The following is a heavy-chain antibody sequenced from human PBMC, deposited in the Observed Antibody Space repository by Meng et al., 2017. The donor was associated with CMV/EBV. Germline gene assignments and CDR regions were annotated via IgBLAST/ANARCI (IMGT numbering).Heavy chain of an antibody. CDR3: SRHWFSAYDYYFDY. Sequence: GESLKISCTTSGFTFANYAMSWVRQTPGKGLEWVGFIRSKVYGGTADYAESVKGRFSVSRDDSKRIAYLQMSSLKTEDTAVYYCSRHWFSAYDYYFDYWGRGTLVTVSS. V-gene: IGHV3-49*04. CDR1: GFTFANYA. D-gene: IGHD5-12*01. CDR2: IRSKVYGGTA. J-gene: IGHJ4*02.